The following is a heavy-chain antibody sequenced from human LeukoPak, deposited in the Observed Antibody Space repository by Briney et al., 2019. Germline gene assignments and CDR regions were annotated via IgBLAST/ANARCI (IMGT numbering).Heavy chain of an antibody. D-gene: IGHD6-13*01. CDR3: ARGIAAAGRNWFDP. CDR1: GFTFSSYW. V-gene: IGHV3-7*03. J-gene: IGHJ5*02. Sequence: AAGSLRLSCAASGFTFSSYWMSWVRQAPGKGLKWVANIKQDGSEKYYVDSVKGRFTISRDNAKNSLYLQMNSLRAEDTAVYYCARGIAAAGRNWFDPWGQGTLVTVSS. CDR2: IKQDGSEK.